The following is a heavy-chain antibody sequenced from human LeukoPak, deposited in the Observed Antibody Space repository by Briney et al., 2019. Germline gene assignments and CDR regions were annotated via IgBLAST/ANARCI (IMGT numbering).Heavy chain of an antibody. J-gene: IGHJ5*02. D-gene: IGHD3-22*01. V-gene: IGHV4-59*10. CDR2: IYTSGST. CDR3: ARVRDYDSSGYYSKWFDP. Sequence: PSETLSLTCAVYGVSFSGYYWSWIRQPPGKGLEWIGRIYTSGSTNYNPSLKSRVTISVDTSKNQFSLKLSSVTAADTAVYYCARVRDYDSSGYYSKWFDPWGQGTLVTVSS. CDR1: GVSFSGYY.